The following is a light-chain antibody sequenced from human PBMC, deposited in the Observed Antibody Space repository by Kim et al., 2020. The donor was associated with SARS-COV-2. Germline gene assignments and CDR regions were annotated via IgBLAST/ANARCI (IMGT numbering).Light chain of an antibody. Sequence: DIAMTQSPDSLAVSLGETATIRCKSGRTLLHPSISHWNYLAWYQQRPGQAPRLLIYWAATREFGVSERFTGGGSGTDFTLTITNLQAEDVATYYCQQYLANPTFGQGTKLEIK. J-gene: IGKJ2*01. CDR2: WAA. CDR3: QQYLANPT. V-gene: IGKV4-1*01. CDR1: RTLLHPSISHWNY.